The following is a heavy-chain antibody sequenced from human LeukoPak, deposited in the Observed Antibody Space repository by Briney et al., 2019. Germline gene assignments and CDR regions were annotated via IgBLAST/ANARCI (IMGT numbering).Heavy chain of an antibody. CDR1: GGSINSGDYY. V-gene: IGHV4-30-4*01. J-gene: IGHJ4*02. CDR3: ASGFLEWSLFEC. Sequence: SQTLSLTCTVSGGSINSGDYYWNWIRQPPGKALEWVGYIYYSGNTIYNPSLESRVTISLDTSKNQFSLKLSSVTAADTAVYYCASGFLEWSLFECWGQGTLVTVSS. CDR2: IYYSGNT. D-gene: IGHD3-3*01.